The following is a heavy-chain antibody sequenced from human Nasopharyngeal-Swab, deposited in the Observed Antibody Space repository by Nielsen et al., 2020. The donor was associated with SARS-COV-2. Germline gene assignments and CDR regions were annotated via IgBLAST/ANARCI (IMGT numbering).Heavy chain of an antibody. V-gene: IGHV3-7*03. J-gene: IGHJ4*02. CDR3: ARDSRGYSYGYIYFDY. Sequence: GESLKISCAASGFTFSSYWMSWVRQAPGKGLEWVANIKQDGSAKYYVDSVKGRFTISRDNAKNSLYLQMNSLRAEDTAVYYCARDSRGYSYGYIYFDYWGQGTLVTVSS. CDR2: IKQDGSAK. CDR1: GFTFSSYW. D-gene: IGHD5-18*01.